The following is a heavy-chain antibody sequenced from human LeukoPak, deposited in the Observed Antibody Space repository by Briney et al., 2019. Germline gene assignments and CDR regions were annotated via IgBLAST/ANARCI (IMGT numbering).Heavy chain of an antibody. CDR3: ARAYGDFFYDFDY. CDR2: IYSGGST. V-gene: IGHV3-53*01. D-gene: IGHD4-17*01. J-gene: IGHJ4*02. Sequence: GGSLRLSCAASGFTFTSYAMSWVRQAPGKGLEWVSVIYSGGSTYYADSVKGRFTISRDNSKNTLYLQMNSLRAEDTAVYYCARAYGDFFYDFDYWGQGTLVTVSS. CDR1: GFTFTSYA.